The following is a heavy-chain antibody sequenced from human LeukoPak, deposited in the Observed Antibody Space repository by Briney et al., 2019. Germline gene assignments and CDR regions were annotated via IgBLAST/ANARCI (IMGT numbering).Heavy chain of an antibody. CDR3: AKIPQVATYTVPNFDF. J-gene: IGHJ4*02. CDR1: GFTVRSSY. Sequence: PGGSLRLSCAASGFTVRSSYMSWVRQAPGKGLEWVSEIYSDGSTYYADSVKGRFTISRDNSKNTLYLQMNSLRAEDTAVYYCAKIPQVATYTVPNFDFWGQGTLVTVSS. V-gene: IGHV3-66*01. D-gene: IGHD3-16*01. CDR2: IYSDGST.